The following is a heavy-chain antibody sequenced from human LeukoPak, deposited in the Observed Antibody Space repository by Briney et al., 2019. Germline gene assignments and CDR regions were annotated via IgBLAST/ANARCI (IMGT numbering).Heavy chain of an antibody. CDR3: ARAHSIASYYYGVDV. CDR2: IYHSGST. J-gene: IGHJ6*02. D-gene: IGHD6-13*01. V-gene: IGHV4-30-2*01. Sequence: PSETLSLTCTVSGGSISSGGYYWSWIRQPPGKGLEWIGYIYHSGSTYYNPSLKSRVTISVDTSQNQFSLTLSSVTAADTAVYYCARAHSIASYYYGVDVWGQGTTVTVSS. CDR1: GGSISSGGYY.